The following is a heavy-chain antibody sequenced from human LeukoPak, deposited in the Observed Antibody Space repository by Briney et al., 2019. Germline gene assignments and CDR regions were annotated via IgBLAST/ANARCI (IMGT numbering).Heavy chain of an antibody. CDR2: INPNSGGT. V-gene: IGHV1-2*04. J-gene: IGHJ4*02. CDR1: GYTFTGYY. D-gene: IGHD2-2*01. CDR3: AREGGGPESGGGSSSTSCYDY. Sequence: GASVKVSCKASGYTFTGYYMHWVRQAPGQGLEWMGWINPNSGGTNYAQKFQGWVTMTRDTSISTAYMELSRLRSDDTAVYYCAREGGGPESGGGSSSTSCYDYWGQGTLVTVSS.